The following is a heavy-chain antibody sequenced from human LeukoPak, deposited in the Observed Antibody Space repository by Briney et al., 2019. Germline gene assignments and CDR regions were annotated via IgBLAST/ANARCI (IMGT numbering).Heavy chain of an antibody. V-gene: IGHV3-30*18. J-gene: IGHJ4*02. Sequence: GRSLRLSCAASGFTFSSYGMHWVRQAPGKGLEWVAVISYDGSNEYYADSVKGRFTISRDNSKNTLYLQMNSLRAEDTAVYYCAKDRALLWFGEFTLGYWGQGTLVTVSS. CDR1: GFTFSSYG. D-gene: IGHD3-10*01. CDR3: AKDRALLWFGEFTLGY. CDR2: ISYDGSNE.